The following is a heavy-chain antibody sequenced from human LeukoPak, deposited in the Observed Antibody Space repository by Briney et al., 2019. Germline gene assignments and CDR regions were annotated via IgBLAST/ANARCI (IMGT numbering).Heavy chain of an antibody. J-gene: IGHJ4*02. V-gene: IGHV4-61*02. CDR3: ARAPRVAVAGNFDY. CDR1: GGSISSGSYY. CDR2: IYTSGST. D-gene: IGHD6-19*01. Sequence: SETLSLTCTVSGGSISSGSYYWSWIRQPAGKGLEWIGRIYTSGSTNYNPSLKSRVTISVDTSKNQFSLKLSSVTAADTAVYYCARAPRVAVAGNFDYWGQGTLVTVSS.